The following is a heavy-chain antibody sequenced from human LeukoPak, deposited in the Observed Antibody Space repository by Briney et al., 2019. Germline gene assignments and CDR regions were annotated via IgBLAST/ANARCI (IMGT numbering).Heavy chain of an antibody. CDR3: ARDELTGGDYFDY. D-gene: IGHD7-27*01. V-gene: IGHV3-30-3*01. Sequence: GGSLRLSCAASGFTFSSYAMHWVRQAPGKGLEWVAVISYDGSNKYYADSEKGRFTISSDNSKNTLYLQMNSLRAEDTAVYYCARDELTGGDYFDYWGQGTLVTVSS. CDR1: GFTFSSYA. J-gene: IGHJ4*02. CDR2: ISYDGSNK.